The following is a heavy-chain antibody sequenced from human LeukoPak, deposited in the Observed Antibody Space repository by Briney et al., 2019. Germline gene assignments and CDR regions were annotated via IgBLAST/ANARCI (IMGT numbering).Heavy chain of an antibody. CDR2: INHSGST. D-gene: IGHD5-18*01. CDR3: ARGALQLWSYPLRTYWYFDL. Sequence: FSDYYMSWIRQAPGKGLEWIGEINHSGSTNYNPSLKSRVPISVDTSKNQFSLKLSSVTAADTAVYYCARGALQLWSYPLRTYWYFDLWGRGTLVTVSS. J-gene: IGHJ2*01. V-gene: IGHV4-34*01. CDR1: FSDYY.